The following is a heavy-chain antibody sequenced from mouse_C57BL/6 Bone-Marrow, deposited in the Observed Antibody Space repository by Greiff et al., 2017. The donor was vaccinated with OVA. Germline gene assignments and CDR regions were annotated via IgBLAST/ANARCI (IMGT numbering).Heavy chain of an antibody. Sequence: EVQLVESGPELVKPGASVKIPCKASGYTFTDYNMDWVKQSHGKSLEWIGDINPNNGGTIYNQKFKGKATLTVDKSSSTAYMELRSLTSEDTAVYYCARKHYGSSHWYFDVWGTGTTVTVSS. CDR2: INPNNGGT. V-gene: IGHV1-18*01. CDR3: ARKHYGSSHWYFDV. J-gene: IGHJ1*03. CDR1: GYTFTDYN. D-gene: IGHD1-1*01.